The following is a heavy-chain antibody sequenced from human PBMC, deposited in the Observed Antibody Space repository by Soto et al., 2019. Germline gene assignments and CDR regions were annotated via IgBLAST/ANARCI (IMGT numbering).Heavy chain of an antibody. CDR2: ISSSGGLI. D-gene: IGHD3-3*01. CDR3: ARDRYDFWSGSEHYGLDV. CDR1: GFTFSDYY. J-gene: IGHJ6*02. V-gene: IGHV3-11*01. Sequence: GGSLRLSCAASGFTFSDYYMTWIRQAPGKGLEWVSYISSSGGLIYYADSVKGRFTISRDNARKSLYLQMRSLRAEDSAVYYCARDRYDFWSGSEHYGLDVWGQGTTVTVSS.